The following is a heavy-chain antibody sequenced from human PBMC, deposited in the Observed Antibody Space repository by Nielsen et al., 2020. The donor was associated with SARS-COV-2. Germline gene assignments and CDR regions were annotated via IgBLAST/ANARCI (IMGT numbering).Heavy chain of an antibody. CDR3: ARTSFTPDAFDI. J-gene: IGHJ3*02. Sequence: GGSLRLSCAASGFTFSSYSMNWVRQAPGKGLEWVSSISSSSSYIYYADSVKGRFTVSRDNAKNSLYLQMNSLRAEDTAVYYCARTSFTPDAFDIWGQGTMVTVSS. CDR2: ISSSSSYI. V-gene: IGHV3-21*01. D-gene: IGHD2-2*01. CDR1: GFTFSSYS.